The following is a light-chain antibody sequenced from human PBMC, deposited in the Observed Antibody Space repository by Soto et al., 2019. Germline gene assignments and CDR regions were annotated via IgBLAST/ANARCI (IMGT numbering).Light chain of an antibody. Sequence: DIQMTQSPSTLSASVGDRVTIACRASQSISSYLAWYQQKPGKAPNLLIYAASSLRSGVPSRFSGYGTDFSLTISSLQPEDLATYYCKQSKSFPLTFGGGTKVEIK. CDR2: AAS. CDR3: KQSKSFPLT. J-gene: IGKJ4*01. V-gene: IGKV1-12*01. CDR1: QSISSY.